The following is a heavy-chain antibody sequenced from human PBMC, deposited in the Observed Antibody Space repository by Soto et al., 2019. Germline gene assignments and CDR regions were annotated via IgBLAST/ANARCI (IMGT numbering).Heavy chain of an antibody. CDR1: GYSFTDYH. CDR3: ARGHSTDCSNGVCSFFYNHEMDV. V-gene: IGHV1-2*04. J-gene: IGHJ6*02. CDR2: INPKSGGT. Sequence: APVKFSCEASGYSFTDYHIHWVRQAPGQGLEWLGRINPKSGGTSTAQKFQGWVTMTRDRSISTVYMELTRLRSDDTAVYFCARGHSTDCSNGVCSFFYNHEMDVWGQGTTVTVS. D-gene: IGHD2-8*01.